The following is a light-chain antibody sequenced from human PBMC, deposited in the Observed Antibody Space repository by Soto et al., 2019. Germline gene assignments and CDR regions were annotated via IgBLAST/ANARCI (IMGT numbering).Light chain of an antibody. CDR2: DAS. V-gene: IGKV1-5*01. CDR3: QESYSTS. CDR1: QSISSW. Sequence: DIQMTQAPSTLSASVGDRVTITCRASQSISSWLAWYQQKPWKAPKLLIYDASSLESGVPSRFSGSGSGTDFTLTISSLQPEDMATYYCQESYSTSFGQGTKVDIK. J-gene: IGKJ1*01.